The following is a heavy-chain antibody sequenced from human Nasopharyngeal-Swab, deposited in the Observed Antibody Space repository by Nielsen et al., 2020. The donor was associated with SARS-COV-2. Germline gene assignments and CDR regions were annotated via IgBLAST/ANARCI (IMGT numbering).Heavy chain of an antibody. CDR3: AKPPGDYVWGSYYFDY. V-gene: IGHV3-23*03. CDR1: GFTFSSYA. CDR2: IYSGGSST. D-gene: IGHD3-16*01. Sequence: GSLKISCAASGFTFSSYAMSWVRQAPGKGLEWVSVIYSGGSSTYYADSVKGRFTISRDNSKNTLYLQMNSLRAEDTAVYYCAKPPGDYVWGSYYFDYWGQGTLVTVSS. J-gene: IGHJ4*02.